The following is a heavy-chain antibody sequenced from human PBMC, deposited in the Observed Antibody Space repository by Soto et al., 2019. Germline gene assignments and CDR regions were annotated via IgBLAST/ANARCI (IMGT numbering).Heavy chain of an antibody. CDR2: INAGNGNT. CDR3: ARDSGSPSSPFDY. CDR1: GYTFTYYH. J-gene: IGHJ4*02. V-gene: IGHV1-3*01. D-gene: IGHD2-15*01. Sequence: ASVKVSCKTSGYTFTYYHMHWVRQAPVQGLEWLGWINAGNGNTKYSQKFQARVTITRDTSANTAYMELSGLRSDDTAVYYCARDSGSPSSPFDYWGQGTLVTVSS.